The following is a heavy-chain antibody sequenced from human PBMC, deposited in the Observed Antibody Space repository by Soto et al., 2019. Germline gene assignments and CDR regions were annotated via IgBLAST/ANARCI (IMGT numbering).Heavy chain of an antibody. CDR1: GGSFSGYY. CDR2: INHSGST. J-gene: IGHJ4*02. Sequence: SETLSLTCAVYGGSFSGYYWSWIRQPPGKGLEWIGEINHSGSTNYNPSLKSRVTISVDTSKNQFSLKLSSVTAADTAVYYCVRGWDYGIYWGQGTLVTVSS. D-gene: IGHD4-17*01. V-gene: IGHV4-34*01. CDR3: VRGWDYGIY.